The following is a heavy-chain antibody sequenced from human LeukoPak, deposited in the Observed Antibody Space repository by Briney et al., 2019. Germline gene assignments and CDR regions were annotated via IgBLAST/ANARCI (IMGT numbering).Heavy chain of an antibody. CDR3: ARTAYGLGAFDI. CDR1: GYTFSSYG. J-gene: IGHJ3*02. CDR2: ISAYNGNT. D-gene: IGHD4-17*01. Sequence: ASVKVSCKASGYTFSSYGISWVRQAPGQGLEWMGWISAYNGNTNYAQKLQGRVTMTTDTSTSTGYMELRSLRSDDTAVYYCARTAYGLGAFDIWGQGTMVTVSS. V-gene: IGHV1-18*01.